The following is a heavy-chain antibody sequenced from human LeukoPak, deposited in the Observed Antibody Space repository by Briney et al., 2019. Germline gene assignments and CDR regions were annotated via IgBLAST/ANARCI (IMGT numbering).Heavy chain of an antibody. CDR3: ARDQYVYSSSWGDYYYGMDV. J-gene: IGHJ6*02. CDR2: IYYSGST. V-gene: IGHV4-61*01. Sequence: SETLSLTCTVSGGSVSGGSYYWSWIRQPPGKGLEWIGYIYYSGSTNYNPSLKSRVTISVDTSKNQFSLKLSSVTAADTAVYYCARDQYVYSSSWGDYYYGMDVWGRGTTVTVSS. D-gene: IGHD6-13*01. CDR1: GGSVSGGSYY.